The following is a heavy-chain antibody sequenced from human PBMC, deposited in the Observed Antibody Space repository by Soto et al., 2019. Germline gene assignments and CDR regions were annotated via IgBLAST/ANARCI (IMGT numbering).Heavy chain of an antibody. J-gene: IGHJ5*02. V-gene: IGHV4-34*01. CDR3: AVEYSSSEWFDP. D-gene: IGHD6-6*01. CDR2: INHSGST. Sequence: QVQLQQWGAGLLKPSETLSLTCAVYGGSFSGYYWSWIRQPPGKGLEWIGEINHSGSTNYNPSLKSRVTISVDTSKNQFSLKLSSVTAADTAVYYCAVEYSSSEWFDPWGQGTLVTVSS. CDR1: GGSFSGYY.